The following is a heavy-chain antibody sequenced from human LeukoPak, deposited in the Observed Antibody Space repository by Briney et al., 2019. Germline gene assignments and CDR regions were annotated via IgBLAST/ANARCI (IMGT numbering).Heavy chain of an antibody. V-gene: IGHV3-7*03. J-gene: IGHJ4*02. CDR2: IRQDGDTK. CDR1: GFTFSSYA. D-gene: IGHD6-13*01. CDR3: ARSLPYGTTWYGRSDF. Sequence: GGSLRLSCAASGFTFSSYAMHWVRQAPGKGLEWVANIRQDGDTKYYVDSVKGRFTISRDNAMNSLYLQMNSLRAEDTAIYYCARSLPYGTTWYGRSDFWGQGTLVTVSS.